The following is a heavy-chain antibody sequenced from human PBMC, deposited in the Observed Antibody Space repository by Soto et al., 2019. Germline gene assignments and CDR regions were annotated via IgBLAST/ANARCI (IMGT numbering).Heavy chain of an antibody. J-gene: IGHJ4*02. CDR3: ATSIAVAGHAAPYFDY. CDR1: GYTFTGYY. CDR2: INPNSGGT. Sequence: ASVKVSCKASGYTFTGYYMHWVRQAPGQGLEWMGWINPNSGGTNYAQKFQGWVTMTRDTSISTAYMELSRLRSDDTAVYYWATSIAVAGHAAPYFDYWGQGTLVTVSS. V-gene: IGHV1-2*04. D-gene: IGHD6-19*01.